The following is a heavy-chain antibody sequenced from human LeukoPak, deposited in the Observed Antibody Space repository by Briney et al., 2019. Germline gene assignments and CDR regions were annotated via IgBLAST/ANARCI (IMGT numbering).Heavy chain of an antibody. Sequence: PGGSLRLSCAASGFTFSSYVMSWVRQAPGKGLEWVSAISGSGGSTYYADSVKGRFTISRDNSKNTLYLQMNSLRAEDTAVYYCATPGYCSSTSCLKPLDYWGQGTLVTVSS. V-gene: IGHV3-23*01. J-gene: IGHJ4*02. D-gene: IGHD2-2*01. CDR1: GFTFSSYV. CDR2: ISGSGGST. CDR3: ATPGYCSSTSCLKPLDY.